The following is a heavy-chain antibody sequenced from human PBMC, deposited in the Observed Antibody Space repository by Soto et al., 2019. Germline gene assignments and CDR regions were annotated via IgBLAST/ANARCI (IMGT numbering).Heavy chain of an antibody. CDR2: INHSGST. Sequence: PSETLSLTCAVYGGSFSGYYWSWIRQPPGKGLEWIGEINHSGSTNYNPSLKSRVTISVDTSKNQFSLKLSSVTAADTAVYYCARGGGAYDYGDDVYYYCYMDVWGKGTTVTVSS. V-gene: IGHV4-34*01. CDR3: ARGGGAYDYGDDVYYYCYMDV. CDR1: GGSFSGYY. D-gene: IGHD4-17*01. J-gene: IGHJ6*03.